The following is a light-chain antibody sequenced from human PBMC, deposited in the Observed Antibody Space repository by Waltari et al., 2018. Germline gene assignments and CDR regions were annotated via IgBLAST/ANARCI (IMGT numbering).Light chain of an antibody. J-gene: IGLJ2*01. CDR1: SPNIGAGYA. CDR2: GNS. Sequence: QSVLPQPPSVSGAPGQRVTIPCTGSSPNIGAGYAVHGYQQLPGTAPKLPIYGNSNRPSGVPDRFSGSKSGTSASLAITGLQAEDEADYYCQSYDSSLSGGVFGGGTKLTVL. CDR3: QSYDSSLSGGV. V-gene: IGLV1-40*01.